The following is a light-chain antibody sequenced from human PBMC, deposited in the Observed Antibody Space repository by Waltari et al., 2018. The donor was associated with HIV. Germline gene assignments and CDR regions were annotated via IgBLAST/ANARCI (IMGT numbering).Light chain of an antibody. CDR3: SSHAGSKVV. Sequence: QSALTQPPSASGSPGQSVTLSCTGTSSDVGGYNYVSWHQHHPGKAPKLSIYAVIKGPAGVPGRLSGSKPGNTASLPVSGLQPEDGADYYCSSHAGSKVVFGGGTRLTVL. CDR1: SSDVGGYNY. CDR2: AVI. J-gene: IGLJ2*01. V-gene: IGLV2-8*01.